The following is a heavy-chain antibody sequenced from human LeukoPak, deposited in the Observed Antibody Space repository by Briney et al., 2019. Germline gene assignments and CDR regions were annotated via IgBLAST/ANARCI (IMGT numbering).Heavy chain of an antibody. J-gene: IGHJ5*02. Sequence: PSETLSLTCSVSGGSISTYYWSWIRQPAGKGLEWIGRIHTSGSTNYNPSLKSRLTLPVDTSKNQLSLKLTSVTAADTAVYYCARAIDSSARNGFDPWGQGTLVTVSS. V-gene: IGHV4-4*07. D-gene: IGHD3-22*01. CDR3: ARAIDSSARNGFDP. CDR1: GGSISTYY. CDR2: IHTSGST.